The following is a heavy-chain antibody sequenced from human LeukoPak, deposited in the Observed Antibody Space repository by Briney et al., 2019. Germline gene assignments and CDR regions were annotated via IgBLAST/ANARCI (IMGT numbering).Heavy chain of an antibody. CDR1: GFTFSSYE. CDR2: ISSSGSTI. V-gene: IGHV3-48*03. CDR3: AKDPFVYYGDYIIR. J-gene: IGHJ4*02. D-gene: IGHD4-17*01. Sequence: PGGSLRLSCAASGFTFSSYEMNWVRQAPGKGLEWVSYISSSGSTIYYADSVKGRFTISRDNSKNTLYLQINSLRAEDTAVYYCAKDPFVYYGDYIIRWGQGTLVIVSS.